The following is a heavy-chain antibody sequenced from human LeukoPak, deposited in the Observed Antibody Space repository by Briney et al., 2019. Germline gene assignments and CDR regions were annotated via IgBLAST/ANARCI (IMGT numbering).Heavy chain of an antibody. CDR2: ISSSSSYI. D-gene: IGHD3-10*01. Sequence: GGSLRLSCAASGFTFSSYSMNWVRQAPGKGLEWVSSISSSSSYIYYADSVKGRFTISRDNAKNSLYLQMNSLRAEDTAVYYCARDALSITMVRDTGSYYYYGMDVWGQGTTVTVSS. V-gene: IGHV3-21*01. CDR3: ARDALSITMVRDTGSYYYYGMDV. CDR1: GFTFSSYS. J-gene: IGHJ6*02.